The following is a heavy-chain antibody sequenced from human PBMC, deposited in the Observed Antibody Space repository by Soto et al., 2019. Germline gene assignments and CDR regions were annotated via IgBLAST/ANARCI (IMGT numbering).Heavy chain of an antibody. CDR3: VRTAIGSTLTPYYWYFDF. J-gene: IGHJ2*01. Sequence: EVQLLESGGGLVQPGGSLRLSCAASGFTFYHHAMTWVRQAPGKGLEWVATISGGGDAPYYADSVRGRFTISRDNSRNTVSLLVNSLRAEDTAIYFGVRTAIGSTLTPYYWYFDFWGRGTLVSVSS. D-gene: IGHD5-18*01. CDR2: ISGGGDAP. V-gene: IGHV3-23*01. CDR1: GFTFYHHA.